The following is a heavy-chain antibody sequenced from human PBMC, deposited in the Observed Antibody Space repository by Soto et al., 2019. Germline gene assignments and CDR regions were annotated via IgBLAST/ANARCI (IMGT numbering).Heavy chain of an antibody. J-gene: IGHJ3*02. D-gene: IGHD4-4*01. CDR2: IYSTGST. Sequence: QGQLQESGPGLVKPSKTLSLTCTVSGGSITSGDYYWSWIRQSPGKGLEWIGYIYSTGSTYYNPSLRSRIAIAVDASKNQFSLKLSAVTAADTAVYYFARDTAKDYRNHAGAAFHILGQGTMVTFSS. CDR1: GGSITSGDYY. CDR3: ARDTAKDYRNHAGAAFHI. V-gene: IGHV4-30-4*01.